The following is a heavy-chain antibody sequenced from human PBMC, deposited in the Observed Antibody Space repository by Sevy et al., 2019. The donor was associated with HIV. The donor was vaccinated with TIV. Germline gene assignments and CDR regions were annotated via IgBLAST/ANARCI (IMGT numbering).Heavy chain of an antibody. Sequence: SETLSLTCAVYGGSFSGYYWSWIRQPPGKGLEWIGEINHSGSTNYNPSLKSRVTISVDTSKNQFSLKLSSVTAADTAVYYCATTACSGGSCYTPGPGNWFDPWGQGTLVTVSS. V-gene: IGHV4-34*01. J-gene: IGHJ5*02. CDR2: INHSGST. CDR3: ATTACSGGSCYTPGPGNWFDP. D-gene: IGHD2-15*01. CDR1: GGSFSGYY.